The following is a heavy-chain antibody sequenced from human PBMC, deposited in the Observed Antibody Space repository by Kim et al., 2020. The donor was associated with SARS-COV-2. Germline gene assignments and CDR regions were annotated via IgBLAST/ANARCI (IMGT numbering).Heavy chain of an antibody. Sequence: GGSLRLSCAASGYTVTYSYIGWVRQAPGKGLVWVSFFYSGVNTIYADSVKGRLIISRDHSKNTLYLQMNSLRADDTAVYYCATVVFYFDAGYFKNWGQGT. CDR3: ATVVFYFDAGYFKN. D-gene: IGHD1-26*01. CDR1: GYTVTYSY. V-gene: IGHV3-66*01. CDR2: FYSGVNT. J-gene: IGHJ1*01.